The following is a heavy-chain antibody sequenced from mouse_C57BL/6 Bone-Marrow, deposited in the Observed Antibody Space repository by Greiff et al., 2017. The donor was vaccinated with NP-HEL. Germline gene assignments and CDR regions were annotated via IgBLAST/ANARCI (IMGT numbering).Heavy chain of an antibody. V-gene: IGHV3-6*01. D-gene: IGHD1-1*01. CDR2: ISYDGSN. CDR1: GYSITSGYY. CDR3: AREVGFITTVVDYYFDY. J-gene: IGHJ2*01. Sequence: EVQLVESGPGLVKPSQSLSLTCSVTGYSITSGYYWNWIRQFPGNKLEWMGYISYDGSNNYNPSLKNRISITRDTSKNQFFLKLNSVTTEDTATYYCAREVGFITTVVDYYFDYWGQGTTLTVSS.